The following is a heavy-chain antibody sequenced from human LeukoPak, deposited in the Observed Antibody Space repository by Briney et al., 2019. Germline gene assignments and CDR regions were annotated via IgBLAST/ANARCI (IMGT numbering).Heavy chain of an antibody. Sequence: PSETLSLTCTVSGGSISSYYWSWIRQPPGKGLEWIGYIYYSGSTNYNPSLKSRVTISVDTSKNQFSLKLSSVTAADTAVYYCARHLPDNTVTFDYWGQGTLVTVSS. CDR3: ARHLPDNTVTFDY. V-gene: IGHV4-59*08. CDR2: IYYSGST. J-gene: IGHJ4*02. CDR1: GGSISSYY. D-gene: IGHD4-17*01.